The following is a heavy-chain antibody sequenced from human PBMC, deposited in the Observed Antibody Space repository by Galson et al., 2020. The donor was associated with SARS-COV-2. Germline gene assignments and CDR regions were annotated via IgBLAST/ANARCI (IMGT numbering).Heavy chain of an antibody. V-gene: IGHV3-30*03. CDR3: ARDYDVLTGYPSHFFDY. CDR2: ISNDGRNE. CDR1: GFTFTSHA. J-gene: IGHJ4*02. Sequence: GESLKISCAASGFTFTSHARHWVRQAPGKGLEWVAVISNDGRNEYYADSVKGRFTISRDRSKNTLYLEMKSLRPEDTAVYFCARDYDVLTGYPSHFFDYWGQGTLVTVSS. D-gene: IGHD3-9*01.